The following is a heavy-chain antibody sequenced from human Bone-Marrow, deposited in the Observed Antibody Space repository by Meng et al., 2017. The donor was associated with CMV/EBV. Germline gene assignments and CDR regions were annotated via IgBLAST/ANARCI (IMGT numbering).Heavy chain of an antibody. CDR1: CVSNVNHY. J-gene: IGHJ4*02. D-gene: IGHD1-1*01. V-gene: IGHV4-59*07. Sequence: PLQPPRSCLVKLSSTPSLTCSVSCVSNVNHYWRWIRQTPGKGLEWIASIHYTGRADYSPSLKSRVTVSVDTSDSQLSLKLSSVTTADTAMYYCAERGGGYWGQGILVTVSS. CDR3: AERGGGY. CDR2: IHYTGRA.